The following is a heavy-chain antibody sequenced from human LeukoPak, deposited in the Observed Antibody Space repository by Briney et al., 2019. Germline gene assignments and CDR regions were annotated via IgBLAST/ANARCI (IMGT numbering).Heavy chain of an antibody. Sequence: PSETLSLTCAVYGGSFSGYYWSWIRQPPGKGPGWIGEINHSGRTKYNPSLKSRVTILVDTSKNQFSLMLSSVTAADTAVYYCARDLVVPAAMQYYYYYYGMDVWGQGTTVTVSS. CDR3: ARDLVVPAAMQYYYYYYGMDV. V-gene: IGHV4-34*01. J-gene: IGHJ6*02. CDR2: INHSGRT. D-gene: IGHD2-2*01. CDR1: GGSFSGYY.